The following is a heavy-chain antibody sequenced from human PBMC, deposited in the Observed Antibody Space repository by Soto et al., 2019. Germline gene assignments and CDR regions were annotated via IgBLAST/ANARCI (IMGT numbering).Heavy chain of an antibody. J-gene: IGHJ4*02. CDR1: GFTFSSYG. Sequence: QVQLVESGGGVVQPGRSLRLSCAASGFTFSSYGMHWVRQAPGKGLEWVAVIWYDGSNKYYADSVKGRFTISRDNSKNTLYLQMNSLRAEDTAVYYCARDSVYYDYVWGCYLGGIDYWGQGTLVTVSS. D-gene: IGHD3-16*02. CDR3: ARDSVYYDYVWGCYLGGIDY. CDR2: IWYDGSNK. V-gene: IGHV3-33*01.